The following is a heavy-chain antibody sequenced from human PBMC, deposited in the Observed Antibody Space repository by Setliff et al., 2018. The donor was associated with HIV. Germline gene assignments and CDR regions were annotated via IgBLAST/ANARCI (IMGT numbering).Heavy chain of an antibody. D-gene: IGHD4-4*01. V-gene: IGHV1-69-2*01. CDR1: GYSFTDYY. Sequence: ASVKVSCKASGYSFTDYYMHWVQQAPGKGLEWMGRVDSEDGETIYAEKFQGRVTITADTSTGTAYMELSRLRSEDTAVYYCATGYRDFNYWGQGTLVTVSS. CDR3: ATGYRDFNY. J-gene: IGHJ4*02. CDR2: VDSEDGET.